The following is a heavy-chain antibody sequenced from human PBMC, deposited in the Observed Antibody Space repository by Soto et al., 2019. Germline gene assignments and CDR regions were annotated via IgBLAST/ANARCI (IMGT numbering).Heavy chain of an antibody. V-gene: IGHV3-11*06. D-gene: IGHD1-7*01. CDR2: ISSSSSYT. CDR1: GFTFSDYY. Sequence: VQLVESGGGLVQPGGSLRLSCAASGFTFSDYYMSWIRQAPGKGLEWVSYISSSSSYTNYADSVKGRFTISRDNAKNSLYLQMNSLRAEDTAVYYCARERITGTTDYYYYYGMDVWGQGTTVTVSS. J-gene: IGHJ6*02. CDR3: ARERITGTTDYYYYYGMDV.